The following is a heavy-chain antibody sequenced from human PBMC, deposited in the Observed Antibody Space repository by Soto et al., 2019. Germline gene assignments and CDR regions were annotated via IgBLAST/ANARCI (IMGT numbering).Heavy chain of an antibody. J-gene: IGHJ3*02. V-gene: IGHV3-11*01. Sequence: GGSLRLPCAASGFTFSDYYMSWIRQAPGKGLEWVSYISSSGSTIYYADSVKGRFTISRDNAKNSLYLQMNSLRAEDTAVYYCARDRYSGYDFYDAFDIWGQGTMVTVSS. CDR1: GFTFSDYY. CDR2: ISSSGSTI. D-gene: IGHD5-12*01. CDR3: ARDRYSGYDFYDAFDI.